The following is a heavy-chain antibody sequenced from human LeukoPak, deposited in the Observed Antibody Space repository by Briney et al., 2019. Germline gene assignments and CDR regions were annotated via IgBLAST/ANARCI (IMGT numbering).Heavy chain of an antibody. CDR3: ARAEKIDTAMVSDFDY. CDR1: GFTFSSYS. J-gene: IGHJ4*02. CDR2: ISSSSSTI. Sequence: GGSLRLSCAASGFTFSSYSMNWVRQAPGKGLEWVPYISSSSSTIYYADSVKGRFTISRDNAKNSLYLQMNSLRDEDTAVYYCARAEKIDTAMVSDFDYWGQGTLVTVSS. D-gene: IGHD5-18*01. V-gene: IGHV3-48*02.